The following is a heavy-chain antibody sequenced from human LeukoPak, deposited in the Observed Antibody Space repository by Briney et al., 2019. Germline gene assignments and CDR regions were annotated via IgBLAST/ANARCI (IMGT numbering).Heavy chain of an antibody. J-gene: IGHJ4*02. D-gene: IGHD5-24*01. CDR1: GGTFSSYA. V-gene: IGHV1-69*13. CDR2: IIPIFGTA. CDR3: ARVGWGDGYSFFDY. Sequence: SVTVSCKASGGTFSSYAISWVRQAPGQGLEWMGGIIPIFGTANYAQKFQGRVTITADESTSTAYMELSSLRSEDTAVYYCARVGWGDGYSFFDYWGQGTLVTVSS.